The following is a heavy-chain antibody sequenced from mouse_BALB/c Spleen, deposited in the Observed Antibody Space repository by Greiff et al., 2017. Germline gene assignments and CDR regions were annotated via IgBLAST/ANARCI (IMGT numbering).Heavy chain of an antibody. CDR3: ARSVYYDYDAVAY. Sequence: VQLQQSGAELVKPGASVKLSCTASGFNIKDTYMHWVKQRPEQGLEWIGRIDPANGNTKYDPKFQGKATITADTSSNTAYLQLSSLTSEDTAVYYWARSVYYDYDAVAYWGQGTLVTVSA. D-gene: IGHD2-4*01. CDR1: GFNIKDTY. V-gene: IGHV14-3*02. CDR2: IDPANGNT. J-gene: IGHJ3*01.